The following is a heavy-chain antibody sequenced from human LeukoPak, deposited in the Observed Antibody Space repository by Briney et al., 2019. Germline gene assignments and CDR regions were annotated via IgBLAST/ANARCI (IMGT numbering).Heavy chain of an antibody. CDR2: IIPIFRTA. CDR1: GGTFSSYA. Sequence: SVKVSCKASGGTFSSYAISWVRQAPGQGLEWMGRIIPIFRTANYAQRFQDRVTITTDESTSTAYMELSSLRSDDTAVYYCAREGDGYNLSWGQGTLVTVSS. D-gene: IGHD5-24*01. CDR3: AREGDGYNLS. V-gene: IGHV1-69*05. J-gene: IGHJ5*02.